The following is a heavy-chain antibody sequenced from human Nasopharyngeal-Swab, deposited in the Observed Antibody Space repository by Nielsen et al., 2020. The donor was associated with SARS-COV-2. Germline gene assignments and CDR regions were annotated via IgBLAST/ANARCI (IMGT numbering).Heavy chain of an antibody. CDR3: AKSRGDTTIAHYYYYLDV. V-gene: IGHV3-23*01. CDR1: GLPFNNYA. D-gene: IGHD5-24*01. J-gene: IGHJ6*03. CDR2: ISSSGTDT. Sequence: GGSLRLSCAVSGLPFNNYAVTWVRQAPGKGLEWVSIISSSGTDTYYADYVKGRFTISRDNSKNTLYLQMNSLRAEDSAIYYCAKSRGDTTIAHYYYYLDVWGKGTTVTVSS.